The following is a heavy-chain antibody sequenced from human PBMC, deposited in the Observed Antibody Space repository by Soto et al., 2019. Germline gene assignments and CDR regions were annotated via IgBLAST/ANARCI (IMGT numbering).Heavy chain of an antibody. Sequence: SVKVSCKASGGTFSSYAISWVRQAPGQGLEWMGGIIPIIGTANYAQKFQGRVTITADESTSTAYMERSSLRSEDTAVYYCASPSPSTTGLGAFEIWGQGTMVTVSS. J-gene: IGHJ3*02. CDR3: ASPSPSTTGLGAFEI. CDR2: IIPIIGTA. D-gene: IGHD1-1*01. CDR1: GGTFSSYA. V-gene: IGHV1-69*13.